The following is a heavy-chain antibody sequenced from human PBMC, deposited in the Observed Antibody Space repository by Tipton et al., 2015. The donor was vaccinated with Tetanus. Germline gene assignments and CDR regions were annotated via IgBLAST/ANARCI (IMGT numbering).Heavy chain of an antibody. CDR2: IYFQGSP. J-gene: IGHJ4*02. D-gene: IGHD3-3*01. Sequence: TLSLTCTVSGASISDKKYYWGWIRQAPGKGLEWIASIYFQGSPYYSPSLKSRLTIDVDTSKNQLSLRLTSVTAADTAVYYCARANYDFPKKGPFDSWGQGTLVIVSS. V-gene: IGHV4-39*07. CDR3: ARANYDFPKKGPFDS. CDR1: GASISDKKYY.